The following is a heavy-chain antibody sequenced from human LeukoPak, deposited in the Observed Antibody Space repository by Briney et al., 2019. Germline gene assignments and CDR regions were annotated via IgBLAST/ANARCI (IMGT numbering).Heavy chain of an antibody. D-gene: IGHD2-21*02. Sequence: GASVKVSCKASGYTFTSYGISWVRQAPGQGPEWMGWISAYNGNTNYAQKLQGRVTMTTDTSTSTAYMELRSLRSDDTAVYYCARDPVIVVVTATPYYFDYWGQGTLVTVFS. J-gene: IGHJ4*02. CDR2: ISAYNGNT. CDR3: ARDPVIVVVTATPYYFDY. CDR1: GYTFTSYG. V-gene: IGHV1-18*01.